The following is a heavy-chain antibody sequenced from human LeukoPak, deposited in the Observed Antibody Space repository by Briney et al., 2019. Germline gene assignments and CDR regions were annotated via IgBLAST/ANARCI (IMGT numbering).Heavy chain of an antibody. V-gene: IGHV3-74*01. Sequence: PGGSLRLSCAASGFTFSSHWMNWVRQAPGKGLVWVSHINSDGSVTNYADSVKGRFTISRDNAKNTLYLQMNSLRAEDTAVYYCARGPRRAGYSSGWSSTYWFDPWGQGTLVTVSS. CDR2: INSDGSVT. CDR3: ARGPRRAGYSSGWSSTYWFDP. D-gene: IGHD6-19*01. J-gene: IGHJ5*02. CDR1: GFTFSSHW.